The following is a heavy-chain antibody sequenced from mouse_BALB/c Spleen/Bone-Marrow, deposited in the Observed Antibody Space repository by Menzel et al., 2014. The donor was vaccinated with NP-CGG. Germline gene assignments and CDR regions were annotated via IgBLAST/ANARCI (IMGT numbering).Heavy chain of an antibody. V-gene: IGHV5-6*01. CDR2: ISSGGSHT. CDR3: ASTITTVVAEDAMDY. D-gene: IGHD1-1*01. J-gene: IGHJ4*01. Sequence: EVNLVESGGDLVKPGGSLKLSCAASGFTFGSYGMSWVRQTPDKGLEWVANISSGGSHTYYPDSVKGRFTISRDNAKNTLYLQMSSLKSEDTAMYYCASTITTVVAEDAMDYWGQGTSVTVSS. CDR1: GFTFGSYG.